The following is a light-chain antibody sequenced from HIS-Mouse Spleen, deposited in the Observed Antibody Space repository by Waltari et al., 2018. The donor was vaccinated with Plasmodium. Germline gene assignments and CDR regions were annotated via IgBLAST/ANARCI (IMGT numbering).Light chain of an antibody. CDR1: SSNIGSNT. CDR2: CNN. V-gene: IGLV1-44*01. CDR3: AAWDDSLNGPV. Sequence: QSVLTQPPSASGTPGQRVTISCSGSSSNIGSNTVNWYHQLPGTAPKHLIYCNNQRPSGVPGRFSGSKSGTSASLAISGLQAEDEADYYCAAWDDSLNGPVFGGGTKLTVL. J-gene: IGLJ2*01.